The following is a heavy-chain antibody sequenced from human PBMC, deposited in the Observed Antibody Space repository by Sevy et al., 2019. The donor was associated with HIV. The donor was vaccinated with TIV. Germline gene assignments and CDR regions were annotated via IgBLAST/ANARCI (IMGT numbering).Heavy chain of an antibody. CDR1: GFSFQYS. Sequence: GGSLRLSCRVSGFSFQYSMNWVRQAPGKGLEWVSSISSSSNYIYYADSLKGRFTVSRDNAKNSVYLQMNSLGAEETAVYYCARDRRELSYDSSGYSDAFDIWGQGTLVTVSS. D-gene: IGHD3-22*01. CDR2: ISSSSNYI. CDR3: ARDRRELSYDSSGYSDAFDI. J-gene: IGHJ3*02. V-gene: IGHV3-21*01.